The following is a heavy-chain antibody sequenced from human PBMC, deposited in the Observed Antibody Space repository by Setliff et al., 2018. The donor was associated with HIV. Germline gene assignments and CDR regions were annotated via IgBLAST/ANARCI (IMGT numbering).Heavy chain of an antibody. CDR1: GYTFTNYG. D-gene: IGHD6-19*01. CDR2: ISPHIGRT. CDR3: ARLGSGWSDSYYYAMDV. Sequence: ASVKVSCKASGYTFTNYGISWVRQAPGHGLEWMGWISPHIGRTNYARTFQGRVTMTVDTSTSRAYMEVGSLRSDDTAVYFCARLGSGWSDSYYYAMDVWGQGTTVTVSS. J-gene: IGHJ6*02. V-gene: IGHV1-18*01.